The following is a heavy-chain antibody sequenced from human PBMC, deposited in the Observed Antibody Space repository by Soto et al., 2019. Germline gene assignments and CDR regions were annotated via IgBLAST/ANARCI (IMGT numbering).Heavy chain of an antibody. J-gene: IGHJ6*02. D-gene: IGHD3-10*01. Sequence: SETLSLTCTVSGGSISSYYWSWIRQPPGKGLEWIGYIYYSGSTNYNPSLKSRVTISVDTSKNQFSLKLSSVTAADTAVYYCARGSGRAYLYYYYGMDVWGQGTTVTVSS. CDR3: ARGSGRAYLYYYYGMDV. CDR1: GGSISSYY. CDR2: IYYSGST. V-gene: IGHV4-59*01.